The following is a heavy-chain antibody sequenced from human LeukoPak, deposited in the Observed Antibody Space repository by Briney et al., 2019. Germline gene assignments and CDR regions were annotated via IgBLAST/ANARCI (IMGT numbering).Heavy chain of an antibody. CDR3: ASKRPGFGVVIITTRDYYYYYGMDV. V-gene: IGHV1-69*13. CDR2: IIPIFGTA. D-gene: IGHD3-3*01. Sequence: SVKVSCKASGGTFSSYAISWVRQAPGQGLEWMGGIIPIFGTANYAQKFQGRVAITADESTSTAYMELSSLRSEDTAVYYCASKRPGFGVVIITTRDYYYYYGMDVWGQGTTVTVSS. J-gene: IGHJ6*02. CDR1: GGTFSSYA.